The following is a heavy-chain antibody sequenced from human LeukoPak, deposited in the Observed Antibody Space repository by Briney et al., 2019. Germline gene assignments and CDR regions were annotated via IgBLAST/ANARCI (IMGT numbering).Heavy chain of an antibody. CDR2: ISSSSSYI. D-gene: IGHD3-22*01. J-gene: IGHJ4*02. V-gene: IGHV3-21*01. Sequence: PGGSLRLSCAASGFTFSSYSMNWVRQAPGKGLEWVSSISSSSSYIYYADSVKGRFTISRDNAKNSLYLQMNSLRAEDTAVYYCASISGGYYYDSSGYYFVKDYWGQGTLVTVSS. CDR3: ASISGGYYYDSSGYYFVKDY. CDR1: GFTFSSYS.